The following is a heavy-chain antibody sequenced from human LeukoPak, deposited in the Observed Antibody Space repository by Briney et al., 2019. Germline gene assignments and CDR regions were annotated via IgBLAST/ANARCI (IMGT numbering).Heavy chain of an antibody. CDR1: GFSFDAYT. J-gene: IGHJ5*02. Sequence: GGSLRLSCAASGFSFDAYTTSWVRQAPGKGLEWVSGNTWNGGDTGSADSVQGRFTSSRDNAKNSLYLHMTSLRAEDTAFYYCVRTGTFNWFDHWGRGTLVTVSS. CDR2: NTWNGGDT. CDR3: VRTGTFNWFDH. D-gene: IGHD1-1*01. V-gene: IGHV3-20*04.